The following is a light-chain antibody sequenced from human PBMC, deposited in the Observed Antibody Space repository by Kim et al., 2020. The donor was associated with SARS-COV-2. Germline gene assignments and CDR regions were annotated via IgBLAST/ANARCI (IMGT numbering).Light chain of an antibody. CDR2: WAS. V-gene: IGKV4-1*01. CDR1: QSVLYSSNNKNY. CDR3: QQYYSTPR. Sequence: DIVMTQSPDSLAVSLGERDTINCKSSQSVLYSSNNKNYLAWYQQKPGQPPKLLIYWASTRESGVPDRFSGSGSGTDFTLTISSLQAEDVAVYYCQQYYSTPRFGPGTKVDIK. J-gene: IGKJ3*01.